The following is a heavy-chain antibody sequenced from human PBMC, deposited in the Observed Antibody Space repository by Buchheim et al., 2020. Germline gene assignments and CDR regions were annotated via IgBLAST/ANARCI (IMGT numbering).Heavy chain of an antibody. J-gene: IGHJ4*02. CDR3: ARDPLGYSYGPYYFDY. Sequence: EVQLVESGGGLVKPGGSLRLSCAASGFTFSSYSMNWIRQAPGKGLEWVSSISSSSSYIYYADSVKGRFTISRDNAKNSLYLQMNSLRAEDTAVYYCARDPLGYSYGPYYFDYWGQGTL. CDR2: ISSSSSYI. CDR1: GFTFSSYS. D-gene: IGHD5-18*01. V-gene: IGHV3-21*01.